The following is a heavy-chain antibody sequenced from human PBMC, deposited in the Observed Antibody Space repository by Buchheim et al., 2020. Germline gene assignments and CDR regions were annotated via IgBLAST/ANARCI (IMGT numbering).Heavy chain of an antibody. CDR3: STETTVTTNSHYYYYGMDV. CDR2: INSDGSST. CDR1: GFTFSSYC. D-gene: IGHD4-17*01. Sequence: EVQLVESGGGLVQPGGSLRLSCAASGFTFSSYCMHWVRQAPGKGLVWVSRINSDGSSTSYADSVKGRFTISRDNSKNTLYLQMNSLRAEDTAVYYCSTETTVTTNSHYYYYGMDVWGQGTT. J-gene: IGHJ6*02. V-gene: IGHV3-74*01.